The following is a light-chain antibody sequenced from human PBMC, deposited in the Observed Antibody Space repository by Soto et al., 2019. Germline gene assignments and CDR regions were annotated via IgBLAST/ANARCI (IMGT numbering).Light chain of an antibody. V-gene: IGKV3-11*01. Sequence: TVLTQSPATLSLSPGDRATLSCRASQTISTFLAWYQHKPGQTPRLLIYDASIRAAGVPSRFRGSGSGADFSLTIVSLEPEDSAIYYCQHRSGWWTFGQGTKV. CDR3: QHRSGWWT. CDR1: QTISTF. CDR2: DAS. J-gene: IGKJ1*01.